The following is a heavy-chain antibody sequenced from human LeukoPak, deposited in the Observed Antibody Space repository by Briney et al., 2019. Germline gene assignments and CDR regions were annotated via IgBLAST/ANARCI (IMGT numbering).Heavy chain of an antibody. J-gene: IGHJ4*02. CDR1: GFTFSSYS. V-gene: IGHV3-21*01. CDR2: ISSSSSYI. CDR3: ARKGFRVFDY. Sequence: GGSLRLSCAASGFTFSSYSMNWVRQAPGKGLQWVSSISSSSSYIYYADSVKGRFTISRDNAKNSLYLQMNSLRAEDTAVYYRARKGFRVFDYWGQGTLVTVSS.